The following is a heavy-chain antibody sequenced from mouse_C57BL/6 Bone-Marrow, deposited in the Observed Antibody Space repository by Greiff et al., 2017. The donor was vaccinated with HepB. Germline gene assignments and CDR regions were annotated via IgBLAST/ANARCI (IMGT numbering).Heavy chain of an antibody. V-gene: IGHV1-52*01. CDR2: IDPSDSET. Sequence: VKLQQPGAELVRPGSSVKLSCKASGYTFTSYWMHWVKQRPIQGLEWIGNIDPSDSETHYNQKFKDKATLTVDKSSSTAYMQLSSLTSEDSAVYYCARSDYYGSSVDYWGQGTTLTVSS. D-gene: IGHD1-1*01. CDR1: GYTFTSYW. CDR3: ARSDYYGSSVDY. J-gene: IGHJ2*01.